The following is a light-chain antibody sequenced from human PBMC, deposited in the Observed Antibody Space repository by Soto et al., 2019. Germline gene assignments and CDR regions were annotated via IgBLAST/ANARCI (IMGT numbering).Light chain of an antibody. CDR1: QDIRHD. V-gene: IGKV1-6*01. CDR3: QQYNNYPLT. J-gene: IGKJ4*01. Sequence: AIQMTQSASSLSASVGDRVTITCQASQDIRHDLAWYQQRPGKAPNLLIYVASTLQSGAPSRFSGGGSDTDFTHTISCLQSEDVATYYCQQYNNYPLTFGGRTKVDIK. CDR2: VAS.